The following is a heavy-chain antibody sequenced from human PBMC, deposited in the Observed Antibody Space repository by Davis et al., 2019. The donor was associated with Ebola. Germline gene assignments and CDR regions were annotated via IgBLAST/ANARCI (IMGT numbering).Heavy chain of an antibody. CDR3: ARGSSSWYLGYYGMDV. CDR2: ISSSSSTI. Sequence: GESLKISCAASGFTFSSYSMNWVHQAPGKGLEWVSYISSSSSTIYYADSVKGRFTISRDNAKNSLYLQMNSLRDEDTAVYYCARGSSSWYLGYYGMDVWGQGTTVTVSS. CDR1: GFTFSSYS. V-gene: IGHV3-48*02. J-gene: IGHJ6*02. D-gene: IGHD6-13*01.